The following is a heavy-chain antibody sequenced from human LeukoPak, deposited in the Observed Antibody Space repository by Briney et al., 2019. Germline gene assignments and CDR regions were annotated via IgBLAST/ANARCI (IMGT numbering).Heavy chain of an antibody. D-gene: IGHD3-10*01. CDR1: GGPFSGYF. J-gene: IGHJ4*02. V-gene: IGHV4-34*01. CDR2: IHNSGAT. Sequence: PSETLSLTCAVSGGPFSGYFWSWIRQSSGKGLEWIGEIHNSGATNYNPSLNSRVTISEDTSKNQFYLNLSSVTAADTAVYYCARRYYYNLGSFPFDFWGQGTLVTVSS. CDR3: ARRYYYNLGSFPFDF.